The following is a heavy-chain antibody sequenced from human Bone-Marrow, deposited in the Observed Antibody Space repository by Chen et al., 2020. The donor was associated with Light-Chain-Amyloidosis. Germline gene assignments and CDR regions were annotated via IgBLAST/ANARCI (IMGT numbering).Heavy chain of an antibody. CDR3: ARRRDGYNFDY. V-gene: IGHV5-51*01. CDR2: TYPDDPDA. D-gene: IGHD5-12*01. J-gene: IGHJ4*02. CDR1: GYTLPNYW. Sequence: EVQLEQSGPAEKKPGESPKIPRTGPGYTLPNYWIGWVRPMPGKGLEWMGVTYPDDPDARYSPSCKGQVTISADKSIASGYLQWRSLKAWDAAMYYCARRRDGYNFDYWGQGTLVTVSS.